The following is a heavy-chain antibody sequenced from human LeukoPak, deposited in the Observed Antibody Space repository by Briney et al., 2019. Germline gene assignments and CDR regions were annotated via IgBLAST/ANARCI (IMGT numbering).Heavy chain of an antibody. Sequence: SENLSLTCAVYGGSFSGYYWSWIRQPPEKGLEWIGEINHSGSTNYNPSLKSRVTISVDTSKNQFSLKLSSVTAADTAVYYCARERVGGYYYDSSGYYPDAFDIWGQGTMVTVSS. V-gene: IGHV4-34*01. D-gene: IGHD3-22*01. J-gene: IGHJ3*02. CDR1: GGSFSGYY. CDR3: ARERVGGYYYDSSGYYPDAFDI. CDR2: INHSGST.